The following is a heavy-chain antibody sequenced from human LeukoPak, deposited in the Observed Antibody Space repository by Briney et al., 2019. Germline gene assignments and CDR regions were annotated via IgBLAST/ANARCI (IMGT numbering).Heavy chain of an antibody. D-gene: IGHD1-1*01. Sequence: SGPTLVNPTQTLTLTCTFSGFSLSTSGVGVGWIRQPPGKALEWLAPIYWDDDNRYSPSLKSRLTITKDTSKNQVVLTMTNMDPVDTATYYCATTSPLFYFDYWGQGTLVTVSS. CDR2: IYWDDDN. CDR3: ATTSPLFYFDY. V-gene: IGHV2-5*02. J-gene: IGHJ4*02. CDR1: GFSLSTSGVG.